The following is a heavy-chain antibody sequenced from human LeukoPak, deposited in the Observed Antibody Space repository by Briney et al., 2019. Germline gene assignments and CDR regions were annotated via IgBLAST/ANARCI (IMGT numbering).Heavy chain of an antibody. D-gene: IGHD6-13*01. CDR2: ISTSSSYI. Sequence: GGSLRLSCTVSGFTFSSNSMSWVRQAPGKGLEWVSFISTSSSYIYYADSVKGRFTISRDNAKNSLYLQMNSLRAEDTAVYYCARASSSWYYFDYWGQGTLVTVSS. V-gene: IGHV3-21*01. CDR1: GFTFSSNS. CDR3: ARASSSWYYFDY. J-gene: IGHJ4*02.